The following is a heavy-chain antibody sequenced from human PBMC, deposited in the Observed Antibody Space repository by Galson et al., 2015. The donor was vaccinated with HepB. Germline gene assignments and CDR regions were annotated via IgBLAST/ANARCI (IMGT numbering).Heavy chain of an antibody. J-gene: IGHJ6*02. CDR2: ISSSSTYT. CDR3: ARGRGSGWYEGYYYYYDGMDV. V-gene: IGHV3-11*06. D-gene: IGHD6-19*01. CDR1: GFTFGDYY. Sequence: SLRLSCAASGFTFGDYYMSWIRQAPGKGLEWVSYISSSSTYTNYADSVKGRFTISRDNAKNSLYLQMNSLRAEDTAVYYCARGRGSGWYEGYYYYYDGMDVWGQGTTVTVSS.